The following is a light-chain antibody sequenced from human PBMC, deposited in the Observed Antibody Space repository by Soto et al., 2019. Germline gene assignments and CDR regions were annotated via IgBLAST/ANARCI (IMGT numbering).Light chain of an antibody. V-gene: IGLV1-36*01. Sequence: QSVLTQPPSVSEAPRQRVTISCSGSSSNIGNNAVNWYQQLPGTAPKLLIYYDDLLPSGVSDRFSGSKSGTSASLAISGLQSEDEADYYCAAWDDSLNGPVFGTGTKVTVL. J-gene: IGLJ1*01. CDR2: YDD. CDR1: SSNIGNNA. CDR3: AAWDDSLNGPV.